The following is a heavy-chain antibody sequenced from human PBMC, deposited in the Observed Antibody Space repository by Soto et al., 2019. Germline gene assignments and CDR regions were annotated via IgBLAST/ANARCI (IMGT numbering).Heavy chain of an antibody. J-gene: IGHJ6*02. D-gene: IGHD2-8*01. CDR3: ARDEERYCTNGVCYSSYGKEL. CDR1: GFTFSSYG. Sequence: GRSLRLACAASGFTFSSYGMHWVRQAPGKGLEWVAVIWYDGSNKYYADSVKGRFTISRDNSKNTLYLQMNSLRAEDTAVYYCARDEERYCTNGVCYSSYGKELWGQGTSVTVSS. V-gene: IGHV3-33*01. CDR2: IWYDGSNK.